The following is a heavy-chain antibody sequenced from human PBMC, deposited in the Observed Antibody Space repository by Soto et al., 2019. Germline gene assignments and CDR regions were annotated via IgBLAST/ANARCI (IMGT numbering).Heavy chain of an antibody. J-gene: IGHJ4*01. CDR2: ISYRGST. CDR1: CGSIRSGGYY. V-gene: IGHV4-31*03. Sequence: QVQLQESGPGLVQPSQTLSLTCTVYCGSIRSGGYYWGWIRQHPGTGLEWIGHISYRGSTYYNTSLKSRVTISVDTSRNQFSLIVNAVTAADTAVYYCARGVLHWGQGTLVTDAS. CDR3: ARGVLH.